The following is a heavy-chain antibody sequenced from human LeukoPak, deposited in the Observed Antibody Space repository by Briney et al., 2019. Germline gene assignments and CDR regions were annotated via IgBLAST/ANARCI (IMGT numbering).Heavy chain of an antibody. J-gene: IGHJ4*02. Sequence: GGSLRLSCAASGFTFSSYAMSWVRQAPGKGLEWVSAISGSGGSTYYADSVKGRFTISRDNSKNTLYLQMNSLRAEDTAVYYCAKSTSSLYDFWSGYVDYWGQGTLVTVSS. D-gene: IGHD3-3*01. CDR1: GFTFSSYA. V-gene: IGHV3-23*01. CDR2: ISGSGGST. CDR3: AKSTSSLYDFWSGYVDY.